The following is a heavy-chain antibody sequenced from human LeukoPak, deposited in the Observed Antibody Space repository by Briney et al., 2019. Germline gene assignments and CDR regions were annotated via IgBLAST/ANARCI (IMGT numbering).Heavy chain of an antibody. CDR3: ARDLNYYDSSGYYYVGYMDV. CDR1: GFTFSSYS. J-gene: IGHJ6*03. CDR2: ISSSSSYI. V-gene: IGHV3-21*01. D-gene: IGHD3-22*01. Sequence: GGSLRLSCAASGFTFSSYSMNWVRQAPGKGLEWVSSISSSSSYIYYADSVKGRFTISRENAKNSLYLQMNSLRAEDTAVYYCARDLNYYDSSGYYYVGYMDVWGKGTTVTVSS.